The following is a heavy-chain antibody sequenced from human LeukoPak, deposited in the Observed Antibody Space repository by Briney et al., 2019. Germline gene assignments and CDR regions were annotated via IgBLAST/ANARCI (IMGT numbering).Heavy chain of an antibody. CDR1: GFTFSTYS. J-gene: IGHJ4*02. V-gene: IGHV3-21*01. CDR3: ARATVTTH. CDR2: ISSSSSYI. Sequence: GGSLRLSCAASGFTFSTYSMNWLRPAPGKGLEWVSSISSSSSYIYYADSVKGRFTISRDNAKDSLYLQMNSLRAEDTAVYYCARATVTTHWGQGTLVTVSS. D-gene: IGHD4-17*01.